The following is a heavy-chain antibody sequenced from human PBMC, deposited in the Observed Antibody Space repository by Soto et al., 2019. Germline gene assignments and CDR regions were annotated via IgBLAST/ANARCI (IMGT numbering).Heavy chain of an antibody. V-gene: IGHV3-30*04. CDR2: VSNDGRNK. CDR3: APTEAASRF. Sequence: QVQVVESGGGVVQPGRSLRLSCEVSGFTFSSYAMNWVRQAPGKGLECVAVVSNDGRNKFYADSVKGRFTISRDNSKKAMYLRMNSLQHEDTAVYYCAPTEAASRFWGHGTRVTVSS. J-gene: IGHJ4*01. CDR1: GFTFSSYA. D-gene: IGHD1-1*01.